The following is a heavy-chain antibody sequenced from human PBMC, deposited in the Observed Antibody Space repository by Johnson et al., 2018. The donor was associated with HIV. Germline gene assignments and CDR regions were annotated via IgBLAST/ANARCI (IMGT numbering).Heavy chain of an antibody. J-gene: IGHJ3*02. V-gene: IGHV3-23*04. D-gene: IGHD2-15*01. CDR2: IRGSGGST. CDR1: GFTFSSYA. CDR3: ARDSSNPPHAFDI. Sequence: VQLVESGGGLVQPGGSLRLSCAASGFTFSSYAMSWVRQAPGKGLEWVSAIRGSGGSTYYADSVKGRFTISRDNSKNTLYLQMNSLRAEDTAVYYCARDSSNPPHAFDIWGQGTMVTVSS.